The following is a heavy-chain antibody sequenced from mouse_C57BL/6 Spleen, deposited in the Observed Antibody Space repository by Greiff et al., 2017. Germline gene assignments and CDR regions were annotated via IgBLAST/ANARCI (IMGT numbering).Heavy chain of an antibody. CDR3: ARQTAQATVAY. J-gene: IGHJ3*01. CDR2: IDPSDSYT. Sequence: VQLQQPGAELVMPGASVKLSCKASGYTFTSYWMHWVKQRPGQGLEWIGEIDPSDSYTNYNQKFKGKSTLTVDKSSSTAYMQLSSLTSEDSAVYYCARQTAQATVAYWGQGTLVTVSA. V-gene: IGHV1-69*01. D-gene: IGHD3-2*02. CDR1: GYTFTSYW.